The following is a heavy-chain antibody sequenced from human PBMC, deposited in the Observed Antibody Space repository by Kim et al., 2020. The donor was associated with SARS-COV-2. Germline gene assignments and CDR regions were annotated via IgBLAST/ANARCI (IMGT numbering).Heavy chain of an antibody. Sequence: GGSLRLSCAASGFSFSNYWMSWVRQAPGKGLEWVANIKRDGSEKYYVDSVRGRFTISRDNAKNLLFLQMNSLRGKDTAVYYCTSWGAGNYWGPGTLVTVSS. D-gene: IGHD6-13*01. CDR3: TSWGAGNY. CDR2: IKRDGSEK. V-gene: IGHV3-7*01. J-gene: IGHJ4*02. CDR1: GFSFSNYW.